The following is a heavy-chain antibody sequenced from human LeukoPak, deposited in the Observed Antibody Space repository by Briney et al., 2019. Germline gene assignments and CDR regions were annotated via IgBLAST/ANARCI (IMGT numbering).Heavy chain of an antibody. D-gene: IGHD3-22*01. CDR2: IYSGGST. V-gene: IGHV3-66*01. CDR1: GYSISSGYY. Sequence: LTCTVSGYSISSGYYWGWIRQAPGKGLEWVSVIYSGGSTYYADSVKGRFTISRDNSKNTLYLQMNSLRAEDTAVYYCARDGVGGDSSDPFDYWGQGTLVTVSS. CDR3: ARDGVGGDSSDPFDY. J-gene: IGHJ4*02.